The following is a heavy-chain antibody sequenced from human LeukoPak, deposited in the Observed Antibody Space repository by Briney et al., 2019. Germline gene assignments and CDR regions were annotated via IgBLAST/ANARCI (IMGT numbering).Heavy chain of an antibody. Sequence: ASVKVSCKASGYTFTSYAMHWVRQAPGQRLEWMGWINAGNGNTKYSQKFQGRVTITADESTSTAYMELSSLRSKDTAVYYCAATPYCSSTSCYALAYNWFDPWGQGTLVTVSS. CDR2: INAGNGNT. D-gene: IGHD2-2*01. V-gene: IGHV1-3*01. CDR1: GYTFTSYA. CDR3: AATPYCSSTSCYALAYNWFDP. J-gene: IGHJ5*02.